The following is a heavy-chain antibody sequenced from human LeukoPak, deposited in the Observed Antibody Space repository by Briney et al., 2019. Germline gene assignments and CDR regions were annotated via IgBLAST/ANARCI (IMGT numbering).Heavy chain of an antibody. Sequence: PGGSLRLSCAGSGFTFSSSAMNWLRQVPGKGLEWVSSIDYDSSHIYYAVSVRGRFSISRDNARDSVDLQMESLSANDTAVYACARDPERYLRMGHYDYWGQGTRVIVSS. CDR1: GFTFSSSA. V-gene: IGHV3-21*01. CDR3: ARDPERYLRMGHYDY. CDR2: IDYDSSHI. D-gene: IGHD3-16*01. J-gene: IGHJ4*02.